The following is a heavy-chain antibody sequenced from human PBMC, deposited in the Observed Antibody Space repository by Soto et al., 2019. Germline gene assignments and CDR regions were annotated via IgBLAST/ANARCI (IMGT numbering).Heavy chain of an antibody. V-gene: IGHV1-3*01. Sequence: ASVKVSCKASGYTFTSYAMHWVRQAPGQRLEWMGWINAYNGNTKYAQKLQGRVTMTTDTSKSTAYMELRSLRSDDTAVYYCARVFEYYVSSGPGSFDIWGQGTMVTVSS. CDR1: GYTFTSYA. CDR2: INAYNGNT. J-gene: IGHJ3*02. D-gene: IGHD3-22*01. CDR3: ARVFEYYVSSGPGSFDI.